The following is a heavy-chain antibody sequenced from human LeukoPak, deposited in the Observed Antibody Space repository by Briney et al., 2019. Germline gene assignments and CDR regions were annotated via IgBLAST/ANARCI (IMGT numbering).Heavy chain of an antibody. V-gene: IGHV4-34*01. D-gene: IGHD2-2*01. J-gene: IGHJ3*02. CDR2: INHSGST. CDR1: GGSFSGYY. CDR3: ARGPVVVPAAMSGGNAFDI. Sequence: RASETLSLTCAVYGGSFSGYYWSWIRQPPGKGLEWIGEINHSGSTNYNPSLKSRVTISVDTSKNQFSLKLSSVTAADTAVYYCARGPVVVPAAMSGGNAFDIWGQGTMVTVSS.